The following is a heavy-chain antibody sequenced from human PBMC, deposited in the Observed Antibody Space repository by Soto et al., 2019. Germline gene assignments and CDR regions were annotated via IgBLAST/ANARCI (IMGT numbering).Heavy chain of an antibody. CDR1: GYTFTGYY. CDR3: AVIAWDDAFDI. Sequence: QVQLVQSGAEVKKPGASVKVSCKASGYTFTGYYMHWVRQAPGQGLEWMGWINPNSGGKNYAQKFQGWVTMTRDTSISTAYMELSRLRSDDTAVYYCAVIAWDDAFDIWGQGTMVTVSS. J-gene: IGHJ3*02. D-gene: IGHD1-26*01. CDR2: INPNSGGK. V-gene: IGHV1-2*04.